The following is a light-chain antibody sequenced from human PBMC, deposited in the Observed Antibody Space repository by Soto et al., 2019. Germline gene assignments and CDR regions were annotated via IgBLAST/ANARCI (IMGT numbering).Light chain of an antibody. CDR2: GAS. CDR3: QQYGNSRGT. Sequence: VMTHAPATLSVSPWERVTLSCRASQTINNNVACYQQKPGQAPRLLIYGASSRATGIPDRFSGSGSGTDFTPTISGLEPEDFAVYYCQQYGNSRGTFGQGTKVDIK. CDR1: QTINNN. J-gene: IGKJ1*01. V-gene: IGKV3-20*01.